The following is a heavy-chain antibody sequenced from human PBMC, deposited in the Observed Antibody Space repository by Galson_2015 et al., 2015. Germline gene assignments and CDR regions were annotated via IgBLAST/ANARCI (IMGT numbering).Heavy chain of an antibody. Sequence: SLRLSCAASGFTFSTYEMNWVRQAPGKGLEWASYISSSGTIIYQADSVKGRFTISRDNAKNSLYLQMNSLRAEDTAVYYCARELGSIKDDYWGQGTLVTVSS. CDR1: GFTFSTYE. J-gene: IGHJ4*02. V-gene: IGHV3-48*03. CDR2: ISSSGTII. D-gene: IGHD7-27*01. CDR3: ARELGSIKDDY.